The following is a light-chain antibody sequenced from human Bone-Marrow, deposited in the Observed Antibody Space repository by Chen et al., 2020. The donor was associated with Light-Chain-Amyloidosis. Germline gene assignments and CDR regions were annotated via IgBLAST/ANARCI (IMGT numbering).Light chain of an antibody. Sequence: DIVLTQSPATLSWSPGEGATLSCRASRSVGGSLVWLQPKPGQAPRLLIYDASNRATGIPARFSGSGSGTDFTLTISSLEPEDFAVYYCQQRSHWPYTFGQGTKLEIK. J-gene: IGKJ2*01. V-gene: IGKV3-11*01. CDR1: RSVGGS. CDR3: QQRSHWPYT. CDR2: DAS.